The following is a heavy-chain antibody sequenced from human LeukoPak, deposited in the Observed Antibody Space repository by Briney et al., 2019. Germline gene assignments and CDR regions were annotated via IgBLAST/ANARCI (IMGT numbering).Heavy chain of an antibody. J-gene: IGHJ6*03. Sequence: SQTLSLTCTVSGGSISSGGYYWSWIRQHPGKGLEWIGEINHSGSTNYNPSLKSRVTISVDTSKNQFSLKLSSVTAADTAVYYCARGGGDGNYYYMDVWGKGTTVTVSS. CDR2: INHSGST. CDR3: ARGGGDGNYYYMDV. CDR1: GGSISSGGYY. V-gene: IGHV4-31*03. D-gene: IGHD2-15*01.